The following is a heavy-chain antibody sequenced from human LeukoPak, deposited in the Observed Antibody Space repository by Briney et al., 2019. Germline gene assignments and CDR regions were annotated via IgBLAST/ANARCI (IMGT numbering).Heavy chain of an antibody. Sequence: GGSLRLSCVASGFTFSSYSMNWVRQAPGKGLEWVPVIYSGGSTFYADSVKGRFTISRDNSKNTLYLQMNSLRAEDTAMYYCARGLGAPNLMFDYWGQGTLVTVSS. CDR1: GFTFSSYS. CDR2: IYSGGST. J-gene: IGHJ4*02. CDR3: ARGLGAPNLMFDY. V-gene: IGHV3-53*01. D-gene: IGHD2-8*01.